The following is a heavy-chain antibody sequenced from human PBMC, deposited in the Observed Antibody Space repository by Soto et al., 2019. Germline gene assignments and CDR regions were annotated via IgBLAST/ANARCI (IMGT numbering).Heavy chain of an antibody. D-gene: IGHD5-12*01. CDR2: IYHSGTT. J-gene: IGHJ6*02. CDR3: ARAWHYYYYGLDV. CDR1: GASISSGDYY. V-gene: IGHV4-30-4*01. Sequence: SETLSLTCTVSGASISSGDYYWSWIRQSPGKGLEYIGYIYHSGTTYYNPSLKSRVIMSLDTSKNQFSLNLNSVTAADTAVYYCARAWHYYYYGLDVWGQGTTVTVSS.